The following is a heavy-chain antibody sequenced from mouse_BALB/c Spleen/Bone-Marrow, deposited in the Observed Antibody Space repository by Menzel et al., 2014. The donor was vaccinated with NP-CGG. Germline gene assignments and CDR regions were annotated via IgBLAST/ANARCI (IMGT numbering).Heavy chain of an antibody. CDR3: GRDYYGSTSFAY. Sequence: SGPELVKPGASVKMSCKASGYTFTTYVMHWVKQKPGQGLEWIGYINPYNDGAKYNEKFKGKATQTSDKSSSTAYMELSSLTSEDSAVYYCGRDYYGSTSFAYWGQGTLVTVSA. CDR2: INPYNDGA. V-gene: IGHV1-14*01. CDR1: GYTFTTYV. D-gene: IGHD1-1*01. J-gene: IGHJ3*01.